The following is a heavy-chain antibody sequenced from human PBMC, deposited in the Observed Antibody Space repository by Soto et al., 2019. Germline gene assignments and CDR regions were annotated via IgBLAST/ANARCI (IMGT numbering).Heavy chain of an antibody. J-gene: IGHJ4*02. CDR3: ARAGISQAAAGSLDCCPIDS. CDR1: GFTVSSNY. CDR2: IYSGGTT. D-gene: IGHD6-13*01. Sequence: EVQLVESGGGLVQPGGSLRLSCAASGFTVSSNYMSWVRQAPGKGLERVSIIYSGGTTYYADSVKGRFTISRDNSKXTXYXXMNSLRAEDTAVYYCARAGISQAAAGSLDCCPIDSWGQGTLVTVSS. V-gene: IGHV3-66*01.